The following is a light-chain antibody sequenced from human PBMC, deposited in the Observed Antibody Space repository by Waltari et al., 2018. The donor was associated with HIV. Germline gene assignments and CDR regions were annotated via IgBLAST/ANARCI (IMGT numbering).Light chain of an antibody. Sequence: EIVMTQSPATLSVSPGERVTLSCSASQNVNSYLGWFQQKPGQAPRLLIYDASSRATDTPVRFSASGSGTVFSLTISSLRSEDFAVYYCQQYHQWPFTFGRGTRLEIK. J-gene: IGKJ5*01. V-gene: IGKV3-15*01. CDR2: DAS. CDR3: QQYHQWPFT. CDR1: QNVNSY.